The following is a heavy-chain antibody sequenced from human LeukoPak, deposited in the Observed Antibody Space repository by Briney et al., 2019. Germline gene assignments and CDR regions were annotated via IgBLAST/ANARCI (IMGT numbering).Heavy chain of an antibody. CDR2: IYHSGST. D-gene: IGHD1-26*01. J-gene: IGHJ4*02. CDR3: ARGALKWELPPIRARKSYYFDY. Sequence: SETLSLTCTVSGYSISSGYYWGWIRQPPGKGLEWIGSIYHSGSTYYNPSLKSRVTISVDTSKNHFSLKLSSVTAADTAVYYCARGALKWELPPIRARKSYYFDYWGQGTLVTVSS. CDR1: GYSISSGYY. V-gene: IGHV4-38-2*02.